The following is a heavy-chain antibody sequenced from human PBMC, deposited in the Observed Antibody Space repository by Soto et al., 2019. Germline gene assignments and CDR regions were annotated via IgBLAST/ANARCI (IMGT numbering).Heavy chain of an antibody. CDR2: ISGSGGST. J-gene: IGHJ4*02. D-gene: IGHD2-15*01. CDR3: AKGHTWGSTVVTGGVDY. CDR1: GFTFSSYA. V-gene: IGHV3-23*01. Sequence: EVQLLESGGGLVQPGGSLRLSCAASGFTFSSYAMSWVRQAPGKGLEWVSAISGSGGSTYYADSVKGRFTISRDNSKNTLYLQMNSLRAEDTAVYYCAKGHTWGSTVVTGGVDYWGQGTLVTVSS.